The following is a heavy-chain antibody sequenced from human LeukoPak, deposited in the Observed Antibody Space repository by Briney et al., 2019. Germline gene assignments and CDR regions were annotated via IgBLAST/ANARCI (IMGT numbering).Heavy chain of an antibody. D-gene: IGHD3-22*01. CDR2: INHSGST. CDR3: ARGGGITMIVVVTAPFDY. V-gene: IGHV4-34*01. CDR1: GGSFSGYY. Sequence: SETLSLTCAVYGGSFSGYYWSWIRQPPGKGLEWIGEINHSGSTNYNPSLKSRVTISVDASKNQFSLKLSSVTAADTAVYYCARGGGITMIVVVTAPFDYWGQGTLVTVSS. J-gene: IGHJ4*02.